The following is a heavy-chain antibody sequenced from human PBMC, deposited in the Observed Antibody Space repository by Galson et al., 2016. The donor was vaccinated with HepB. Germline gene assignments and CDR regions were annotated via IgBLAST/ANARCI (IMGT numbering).Heavy chain of an antibody. CDR1: GGIFGSFA. CDR3: ARGAGRGRTPYNWFDP. D-gene: IGHD3-16*01. Sequence: SVKVSCKASGGIFGSFAIRWVRQAPGQGLEWMGGTIPISDSPNYAQKFQGRVTMTTDTSTNTAYMELRSLRSDDTAVYYCARGAGRGRTPYNWFDPWGQGTLVTVSS. CDR2: TIPISDSP. V-gene: IGHV1-69*05. J-gene: IGHJ5*02.